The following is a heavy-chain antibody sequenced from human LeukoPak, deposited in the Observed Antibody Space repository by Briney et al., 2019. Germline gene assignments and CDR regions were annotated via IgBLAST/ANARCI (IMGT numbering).Heavy chain of an antibody. CDR3: ARDQDDSSGYYYPEYFQH. J-gene: IGHJ1*01. V-gene: IGHV3-30*02. Sequence: PGGSLRLSCAASGFTFSSYGMHWVRQAPGKGLEWVAFIRYDGSNKYYADSVKGRFTISRDNAKNSLYLQMNSLRAEDTAVYYCARDQDDSSGYYYPEYFQHWGQGTLVTVSS. CDR2: IRYDGSNK. D-gene: IGHD3-22*01. CDR1: GFTFSSYG.